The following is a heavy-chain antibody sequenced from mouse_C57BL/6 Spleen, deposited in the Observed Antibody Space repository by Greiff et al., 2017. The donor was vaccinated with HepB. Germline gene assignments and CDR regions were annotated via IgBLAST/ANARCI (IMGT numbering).Heavy chain of an antibody. V-gene: IGHV1-50*01. J-gene: IGHJ4*01. CDR2: IDPSDSYT. Sequence: QVQLQQPGAELVKPGASVKLSCKASGYTFTSYWMQWVKQRPGQGLEWIGEIDPSDSYTNYNQKFKGKATLTVDTSSRTAYMQLSSLTSEDSAVYYCARYAMDYWGQGTSVTVSS. CDR1: GYTFTSYW. CDR3: ARYAMDY.